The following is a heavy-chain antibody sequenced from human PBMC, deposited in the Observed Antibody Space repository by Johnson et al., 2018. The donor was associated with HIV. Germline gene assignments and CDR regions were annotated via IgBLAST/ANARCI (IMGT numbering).Heavy chain of an antibody. Sequence: EVQLVESGGGVVQPGRSLRLSCAASGFTFSSYGMHWVRQAPGKGLEWVSGINWNGASTGYADSVKGRFTISRDNAKNTLNLQMNTLRAEDTAIYHCAKGGISAFDIWGQGTMVTVSS. CDR2: INWNGAST. CDR3: AKGGISAFDI. D-gene: IGHD2-15*01. CDR1: GFTFSSYG. V-gene: IGHV3-20*01. J-gene: IGHJ3*02.